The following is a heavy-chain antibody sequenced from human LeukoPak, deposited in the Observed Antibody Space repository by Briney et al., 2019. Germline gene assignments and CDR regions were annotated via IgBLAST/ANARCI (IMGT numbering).Heavy chain of an antibody. V-gene: IGHV4-61*02. CDR2: MYIGGRT. CDR1: GTSIRSGSYY. J-gene: IGHJ6*03. CDR3: ARESIAVADTYYYYYMDV. D-gene: IGHD6-19*01. Sequence: NASETLSLTCTVTGTSIRSGSYYWNWIRQAAGKGLEWIGRMYIGGRTTYSPSFKSRVTISLDTTENQFSLRVRSVTAADTAIYYCARESIAVADTYYYYYMDVWGKGTWVTVSS.